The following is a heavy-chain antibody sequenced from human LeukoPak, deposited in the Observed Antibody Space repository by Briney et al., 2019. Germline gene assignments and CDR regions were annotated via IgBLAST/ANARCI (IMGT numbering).Heavy chain of an antibody. D-gene: IGHD3-3*01. CDR3: ARAIPQGDFGVVIRAFDAFDI. V-gene: IGHV4-59*08. CDR2: ISYSGST. CDR1: GGSISSYY. Sequence: SETLSLTCTVSGGSISSYYWSWIRQPPGKGLEWIGYISYSGSTNYNPSLESRVTISVDTSKNQFSLKLSSVTAADTAVYYCARAIPQGDFGVVIRAFDAFDIWGQGTMVTVSS. J-gene: IGHJ3*02.